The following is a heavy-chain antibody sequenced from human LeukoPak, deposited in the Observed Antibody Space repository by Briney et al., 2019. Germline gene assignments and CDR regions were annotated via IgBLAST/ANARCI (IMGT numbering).Heavy chain of an antibody. V-gene: IGHV3-11*01. Sequence: SGGSLRLSCAASGFTFSDYYMSWIRQAPGKGLEWVSYISSSGSTIYYADSVKGRFTISRDNAKNSLYLQMNSLRAEDTAVYYCARDSGYDILTGYYYYYGMDVWGQGTTVTVSS. D-gene: IGHD3-9*01. CDR2: ISSSGSTI. CDR1: GFTFSDYY. J-gene: IGHJ6*02. CDR3: ARDSGYDILTGYYYYYGMDV.